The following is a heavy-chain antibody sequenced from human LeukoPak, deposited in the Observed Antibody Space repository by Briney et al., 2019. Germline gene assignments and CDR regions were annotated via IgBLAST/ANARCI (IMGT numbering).Heavy chain of an antibody. D-gene: IGHD2-15*01. CDR3: ATSVMVVNNWFDP. J-gene: IGHJ5*02. V-gene: IGHV1-69*13. CDR2: IFPIFGSA. Sequence: SVKVSCKASGGTFSSYAISWVRQAPGQGLEWMGGIFPIFGSANYAQQFQGRVTITADESTSTAYMELSSLRSDDTAIYYCATSVMVVNNWFDPWGQGTLVTVSS. CDR1: GGTFSSYA.